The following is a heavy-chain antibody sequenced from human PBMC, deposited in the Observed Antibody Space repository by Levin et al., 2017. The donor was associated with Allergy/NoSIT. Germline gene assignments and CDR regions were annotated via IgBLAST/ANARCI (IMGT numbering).Heavy chain of an antibody. V-gene: IGHV3-33*01. CDR1: GFTFSSYG. J-gene: IGHJ6*04. Sequence: GESLKISCAASGFTFSSYGMHWVRQAPGKGLEWVAVIWYDGSNKYYADSVKGRFTISRDNSKNTLYLQMNSLRAEGTAVYYCARMIRDCSSTSCLTYYYDGMDGWGKGTTVTVSA. CDR2: IWYDGSNK. CDR3: ARMIRDCSSTSCLTYYYDGMDG. D-gene: IGHD2-2*01.